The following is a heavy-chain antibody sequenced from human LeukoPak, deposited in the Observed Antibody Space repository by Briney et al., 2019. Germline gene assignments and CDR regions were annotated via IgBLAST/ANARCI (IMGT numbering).Heavy chain of an antibody. CDR1: GGPFSDYY. J-gene: IGHJ4*01. CDR3: ARGEGARDGYNYAGPFYFDY. V-gene: IGHV4-34*01. D-gene: IGHD5-24*01. Sequence: SETLSLTCAVYGGPFSDYYWSWIRQPPGKGLEWIGKINHSGSTNYSPSLKSRVTISIDTSKNQYSLKLNSMTAADTAVYYCARGEGARDGYNYAGPFYFDYWGHGTLVTVSS. CDR2: INHSGST.